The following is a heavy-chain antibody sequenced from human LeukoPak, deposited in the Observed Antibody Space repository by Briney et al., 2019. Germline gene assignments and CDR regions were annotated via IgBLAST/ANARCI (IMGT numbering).Heavy chain of an antibody. CDR3: AKDSSHWAFDY. J-gene: IGHJ4*02. D-gene: IGHD7-27*01. CDR1: GFTFSGYG. CDR2: IQHDGTNK. V-gene: IGHV3-30*02. Sequence: GGSLRLSCAASGFTFSGYGMHWVRQAPGKGLEWVAFIQHDGTNKYYADSLKGRFTISRDKSKNTLYLQMNSLRTEDTAVYYCAKDSSHWAFDYWGQGALVAVSS.